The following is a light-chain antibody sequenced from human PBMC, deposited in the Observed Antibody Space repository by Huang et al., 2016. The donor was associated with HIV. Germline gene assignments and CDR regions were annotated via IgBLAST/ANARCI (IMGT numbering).Light chain of an antibody. CDR2: AAS. V-gene: IGKV1-9*01. CDR3: LQLNSYPGA. CDR1: QDIGSN. J-gene: IGKJ3*01. Sequence: QLTQSPSSLSTSVGDRVTSTCRSSQDIGSNLAWYQQKPGKAPNLLIYAASTLESGVTSRFSGSGSGTDFTLTINNLQPEDFATYYCLQLNSYPGAFGPGTNVDV.